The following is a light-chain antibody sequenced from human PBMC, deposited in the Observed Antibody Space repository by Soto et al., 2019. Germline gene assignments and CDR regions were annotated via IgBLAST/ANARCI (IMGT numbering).Light chain of an antibody. J-gene: IGKJ4*01. Sequence: IVLTQSPATLSLSPGERVILPCRASQHFXVSFDWYQGKPGQAPRLLNAXISSKAAVIPALFSGSGAGTDFTITVSSLEAKDLGLYCWQPRSNRSPVGEGTKVEI. V-gene: IGKV3-11*01. CDR3: QPRSNRSP. CDR1: QHFXVS. CDR2: XIS.